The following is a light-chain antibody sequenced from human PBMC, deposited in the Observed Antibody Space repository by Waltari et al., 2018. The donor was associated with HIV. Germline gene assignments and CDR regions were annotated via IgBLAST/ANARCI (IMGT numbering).Light chain of an antibody. CDR2: DVN. Sequence: QSALTQPRSVSGSPGQSVTISCTGTSSDIGAYNYVSWYQHHPDKGPKLLIYDVNKRPSVVPDRFSASKSGNTASLTISGLQAEDEADYYCCSYADTFFVLFGGRTKLTVL. CDR3: CSYADTFFVL. CDR1: SSDIGAYNY. V-gene: IGLV2-11*01. J-gene: IGLJ2*01.